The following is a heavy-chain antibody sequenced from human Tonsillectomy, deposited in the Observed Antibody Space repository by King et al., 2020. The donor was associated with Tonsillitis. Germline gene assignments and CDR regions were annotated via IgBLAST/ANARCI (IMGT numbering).Heavy chain of an antibody. J-gene: IGHJ3*02. CDR2: ISSSGWAI. CDR3: VLGAFDI. V-gene: IGHV3-48*03. Sequence: VQLVESGGGLVQPGGSLRLSCAASGFIFSNYEMNWVRPAPGKGLEWVSYISSSGWAIYYADSVKGRFTISRDNAKKSLYPQMNSLRVEDTTVYYCVLGAFDIWGQGTMVTVSS. D-gene: IGHD3-16*01. CDR1: GFIFSNYE.